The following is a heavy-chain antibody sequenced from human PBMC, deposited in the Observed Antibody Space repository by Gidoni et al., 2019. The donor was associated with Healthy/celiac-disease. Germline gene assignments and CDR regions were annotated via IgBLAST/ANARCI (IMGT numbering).Heavy chain of an antibody. Sequence: AYAASVKGRFTISRDDSKNTAYLQMNSLKTEDTAVYYCTRPNDYSNPFYGMDVWGQGTTVTVSS. V-gene: IGHV3-73*01. J-gene: IGHJ6*02. CDR3: TRPNDYSNPFYGMDV. D-gene: IGHD4-4*01.